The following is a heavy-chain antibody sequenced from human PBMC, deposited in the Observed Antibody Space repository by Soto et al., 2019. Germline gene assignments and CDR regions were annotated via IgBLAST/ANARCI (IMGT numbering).Heavy chain of an antibody. J-gene: IGHJ6*03. CDR1: GFSFSIYW. Sequence: EVQLVESGGGLVQPGGPLILSCAASGFSFSIYWMHWVRQAPGKGLVWVSRIITDGSSTSYADSVKGRFTISRDNAKNTLYLQMNSLRAEDTAVYYCATGLSTRGYYMDAWGKGTTVTVSS. D-gene: IGHD1-26*01. V-gene: IGHV3-74*01. CDR2: IITDGSST. CDR3: ATGLSTRGYYMDA.